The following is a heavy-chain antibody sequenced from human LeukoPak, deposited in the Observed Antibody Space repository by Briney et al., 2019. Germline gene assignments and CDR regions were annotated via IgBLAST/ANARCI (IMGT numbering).Heavy chain of an antibody. D-gene: IGHD3-3*01. J-gene: IGHJ3*02. CDR2: IYYSGST. CDR3: ARPCDFWSGLYAFDI. V-gene: IGHV4-59*08. Sequence: PSETLSLTCTVSGGSISSYYWSWIRQPPGKGLEWIGYIYYSGSTNYNPSLKSRVTILVDTSKNQFSLKLSSVTAADTAVYYCARPCDFWSGLYAFDIWGQGTMVTVSS. CDR1: GGSISSYY.